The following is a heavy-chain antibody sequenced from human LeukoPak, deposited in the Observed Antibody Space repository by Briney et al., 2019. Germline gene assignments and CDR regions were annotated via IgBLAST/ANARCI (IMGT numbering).Heavy chain of an antibody. CDR1: GFTFSTYN. Sequence: GGSLRLSCEASGFTFSTYNMNWVRQAPGKRLEWVSSITSSSSYVFYADSVKGRFTISRDNAKNSLYLQMNSLRAEDTAVYYCAELGITMIGGVWGKGTTVTISS. J-gene: IGHJ6*04. CDR3: AELGITMIGGV. CDR2: ITSSSSYV. V-gene: IGHV3-21*01. D-gene: IGHD3-10*02.